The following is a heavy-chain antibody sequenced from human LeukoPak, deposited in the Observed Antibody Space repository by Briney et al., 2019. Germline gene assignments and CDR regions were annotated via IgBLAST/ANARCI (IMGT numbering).Heavy chain of an antibody. CDR2: IYSSAST. V-gene: IGHV4-4*07. J-gene: IGHJ4*02. CDR1: GGSISSYY. Sequence: SETLSLTCTVSGGSISSYYWSWIRQHAGKGLEWIGRIYSSASTNYNPSLKSRVTMSVDTSRNQFSMKLSSVTAADTAVYYCARDNYGDYDQFDYWGQGTLVTVSS. CDR3: ARDNYGDYDQFDY. D-gene: IGHD4-17*01.